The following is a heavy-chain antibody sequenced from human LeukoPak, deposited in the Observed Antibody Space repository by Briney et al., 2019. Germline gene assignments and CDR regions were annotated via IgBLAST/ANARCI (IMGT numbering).Heavy chain of an antibody. CDR2: IKEDGSEK. J-gene: IGHJ4*02. CDR1: GFTFSRYW. V-gene: IGHV3-7*01. Sequence: GGSLRLSCAASGFTFSRYWMTWLRQAPGKGLDWVANIKEDGSEKYYVDSVKGRFTISRDNSKNSLYLQMSRLRAEDSAIYYCARDRDVYHTGVDHWGQGTLVTVSS. D-gene: IGHD5-24*01. CDR3: ARDRDVYHTGVDH.